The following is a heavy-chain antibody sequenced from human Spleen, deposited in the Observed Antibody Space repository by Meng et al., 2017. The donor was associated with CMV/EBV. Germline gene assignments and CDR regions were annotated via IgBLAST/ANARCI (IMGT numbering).Heavy chain of an antibody. CDR1: GFIFSTYS. J-gene: IGHJ4*02. D-gene: IGHD5-18*01. CDR3: ARARGYSYGPADY. CDR2: ISSSSSTT. Sequence: GGSLRLSCAASGFIFSTYSMNWVRQAPGKGLVWVSYISSSSSTTYYSDSVKGRFTVSRDNAKNSLYLQMSSLRAEDTAMYYCARARGYSYGPADYWGQGTLVTVSS. V-gene: IGHV3-48*04.